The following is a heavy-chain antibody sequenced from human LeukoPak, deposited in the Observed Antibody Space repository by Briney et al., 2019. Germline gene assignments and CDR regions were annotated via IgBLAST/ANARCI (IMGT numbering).Heavy chain of an antibody. J-gene: IGHJ4*03. CDR3: ARELSWSGRDY. D-gene: IGHD3-3*01. Sequence: GGSLRLSCAASGFTFSGSWMSWVRQAPGKGLEWVANINQDGSAKNYLDSVKGRFTISIDRGKNSLYLQMNSLRDEDTAVYYCARELSWSGRDYWGQGTTVTVSS. CDR2: INQDGSAK. V-gene: IGHV3-7*01. CDR1: GFTFSGSW.